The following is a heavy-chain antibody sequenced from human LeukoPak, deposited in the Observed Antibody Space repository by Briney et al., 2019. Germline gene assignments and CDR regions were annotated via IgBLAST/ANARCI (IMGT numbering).Heavy chain of an antibody. CDR1: GYTFTSYG. D-gene: IGHD6-19*01. Sequence: GASVTVSCKASGYTFTSYGISWVRQAPGQGLEWMGWISAYNGSTNYAQTLQGRVTMTTYTSTSTAYTELRSLRSDDTAVYHCARDPRLPYSSCQGFDYWGQGTRVTVSS. J-gene: IGHJ4*02. CDR2: ISAYNGST. CDR3: ARDPRLPYSSCQGFDY. V-gene: IGHV1-18*04.